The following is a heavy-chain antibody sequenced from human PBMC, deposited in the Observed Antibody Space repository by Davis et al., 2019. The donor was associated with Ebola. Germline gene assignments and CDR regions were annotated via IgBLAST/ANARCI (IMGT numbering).Heavy chain of an antibody. CDR1: GRPFSSSSYY. CDR2: TYNSWST. V-gene: IGHV4-39*01. Sequence: SELLSLICTLSGRPFSSSSYYWGSIRHPPGMGLARVGSTYNSWSTYYNPSLKSRVTISVDTSKNQFSLKLSSVTAADTAVYYCARHSSSFRRNWFDPWGQGTLVTVSS. J-gene: IGHJ5*02. CDR3: ARHSSSFRRNWFDP. D-gene: IGHD6-6*01.